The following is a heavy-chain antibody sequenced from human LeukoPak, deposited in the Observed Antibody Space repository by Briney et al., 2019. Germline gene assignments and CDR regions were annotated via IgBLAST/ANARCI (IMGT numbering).Heavy chain of an antibody. CDR2: ISAYNGNT. CDR3: ARLGYSSGWHNWFDP. D-gene: IGHD6-19*01. V-gene: IGHV1-18*01. Sequence: ASVKVSCKASGYTFTSYGISWVRQAPGQGLEWMGWISAYNGNTNYAQKLQGRVTMTTDTSTSTAYMELRSLRSDDTAVYYCARLGYSSGWHNWFDPWGQGTLVTVSS. CDR1: GYTFTSYG. J-gene: IGHJ5*02.